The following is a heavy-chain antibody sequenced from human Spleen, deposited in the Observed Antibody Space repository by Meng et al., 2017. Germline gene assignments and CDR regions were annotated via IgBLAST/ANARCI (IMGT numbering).Heavy chain of an antibody. V-gene: IGHV4-34*01. CDR3: ARDPHSGKSGNY. D-gene: IGHD1-26*01. CDR1: DGSFTNYY. CDR2: IYHREIT. J-gene: IGHJ4*02. Sequence: VQLHQGGSGLLKSSETLSLTCAVYDGSFTNYYWTWIRQPPGKGLEWIGEIYHREITNYNPSLKSRVTISVDKSKNQISLRLSSVTAADTAVYYCARDPHSGKSGNYWGRGTLVTVSS.